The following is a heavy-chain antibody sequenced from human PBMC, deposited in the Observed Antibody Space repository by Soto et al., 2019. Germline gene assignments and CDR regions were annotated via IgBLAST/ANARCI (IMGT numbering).Heavy chain of an antibody. CDR2: ISYDGSNS. V-gene: IGHV3-30*18. J-gene: IGHJ6*02. D-gene: IGHD2-21*01. CDR3: AKGILSATIAPYAMDV. CDR1: GFPFSSYA. Sequence: GGSLRLSCAASGFPFSSYAMHWVRQRPGKGLDWVAVISYDGSNSYYADSVKGRFTVSRDRSKNTLSLHVNRLRVEDTAVYYCAKGILSATIAPYAMDVWGQGTTVTVSS.